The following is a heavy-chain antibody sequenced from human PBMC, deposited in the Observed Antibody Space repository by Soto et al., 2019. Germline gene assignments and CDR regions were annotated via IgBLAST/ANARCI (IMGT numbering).Heavy chain of an antibody. D-gene: IGHD7-27*01. V-gene: IGHV1-3*01. CDR2: INAGYGNT. Sequence: GASVNVSFKASGYTFSSYAMHWVRQAPGQRLEWMGWINAGYGNTKSSQKFQDRVTISRDTSASTAYMELTSLRSEDTAVYYCARDTGDGTFDFWGQGTLVTVSS. J-gene: IGHJ4*02. CDR1: GYTFSSYA. CDR3: ARDTGDGTFDF.